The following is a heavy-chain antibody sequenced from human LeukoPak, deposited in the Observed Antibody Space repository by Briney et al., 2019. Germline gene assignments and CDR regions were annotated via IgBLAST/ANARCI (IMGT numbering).Heavy chain of an antibody. CDR2: IIPIFGTA. Sequence: ASVKVSCKASGGTFSSYAISWVRQAPGQGLEWMGGIIPIFGTANYAQKFQGRVTITADESTSTAYMELGSLRSEDTAVYYCASGSNYVEFDPWGQGTLVTVSS. J-gene: IGHJ5*02. V-gene: IGHV1-69*13. D-gene: IGHD4-11*01. CDR3: ASGSNYVEFDP. CDR1: GGTFSSYA.